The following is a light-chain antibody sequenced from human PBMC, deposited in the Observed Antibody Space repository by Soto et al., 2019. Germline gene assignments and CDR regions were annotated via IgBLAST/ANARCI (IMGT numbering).Light chain of an antibody. V-gene: IGKV3-11*01. J-gene: IGKJ5*01. CDR1: QSVRTF. CDR2: NAS. CDR3: QQRGDWPSIT. Sequence: EIVLTQSPATLSLSPGERAILSCRASQSVRTFLAWFQQKPGQPPRLLIYNASNRTTGIPARFSGSGSGTDFTLSLSSLEPEDFAVYYCQQRGDWPSITFGQGKRLEIK.